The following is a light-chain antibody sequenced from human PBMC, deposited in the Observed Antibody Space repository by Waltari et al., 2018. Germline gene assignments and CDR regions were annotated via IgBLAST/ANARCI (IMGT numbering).Light chain of an antibody. V-gene: IGKV3-11*01. CDR1: QSVSNF. CDR3: QQRSNWPLMYT. CDR2: DAS. Sequence: EIVLTQSPATLSLSPGERATLSCRASQSVSNFLAWYQQNPGQAPRLLIYDASNRATGIPARFSGGGSGTDFTLTISSLEPEDFAVYYCQQRSNWPLMYTFGQGTKLEIK. J-gene: IGKJ2*01.